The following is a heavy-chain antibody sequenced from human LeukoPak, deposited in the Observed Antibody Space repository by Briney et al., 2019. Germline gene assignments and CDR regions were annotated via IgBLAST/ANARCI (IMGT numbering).Heavy chain of an antibody. V-gene: IGHV1-18*01. Sequence: GASVKVSCKASGYTFTSYGISWVRQAPGQGLEWMGWISAYNGNTNYAQKLQGRVTMTTDTSTSTAYMELRSLRSDDTAVYYCARDSLYYDSSDYGTDWGQGTLVTVSS. CDR1: GYTFTSYG. D-gene: IGHD3-22*01. CDR2: ISAYNGNT. J-gene: IGHJ4*02. CDR3: ARDSLYYDSSDYGTD.